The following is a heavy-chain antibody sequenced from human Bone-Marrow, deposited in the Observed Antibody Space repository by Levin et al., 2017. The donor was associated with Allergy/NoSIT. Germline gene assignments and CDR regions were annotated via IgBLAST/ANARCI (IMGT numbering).Heavy chain of an antibody. D-gene: IGHD3-3*01. V-gene: IGHV1-2*04. CDR2: INPNSGGT. CDR3: ASLKECDP. J-gene: IGHJ5*02. Sequence: GESLKISCKASGYTFTGYYMHWVRQAPGQGLEWMGWINPNSGGTNYAQKFQGWVTMTRDTSISTAYMELSRLRSDDTAVYYCASLKECDPWGQGTLVTVSS. CDR1: GYTFTGYY.